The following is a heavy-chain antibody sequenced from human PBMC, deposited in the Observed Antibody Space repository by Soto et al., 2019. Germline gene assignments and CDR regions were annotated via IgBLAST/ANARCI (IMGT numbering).Heavy chain of an antibody. V-gene: IGHV4-39*01. CDR1: GGSISSSSYY. J-gene: IGHJ6*03. D-gene: IGHD3-10*01. CDR3: ALPGANYGSGSYQYYMDV. Sequence: SETLSLTCTVSGGSISSSSYYWGWIRQPPGKGLEWIGSIYYSGSTYYNPSLKSRVTISVDTSKNQFSLKLSSVTAADAAVYYCALPGANYGSGSYQYYMDVWGKGTTVTVSS. CDR2: IYYSGST.